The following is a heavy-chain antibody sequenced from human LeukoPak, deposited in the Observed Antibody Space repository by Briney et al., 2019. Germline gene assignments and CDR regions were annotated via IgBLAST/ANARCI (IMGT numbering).Heavy chain of an antibody. J-gene: IGHJ4*02. V-gene: IGHV4-59*01. CDR3: AREYVGTTLYSDY. CDR1: GGSISSYY. D-gene: IGHD1-7*01. Sequence: PSETLSLTCTVSGGSISSYYWTWIRQPPGKGLEWIGYFYYGGSTKYNPSLKSRVTISGDTSKNQFSLKVSSVTAADTAVYYCAREYVGTTLYSDYWGQGTLVTVSS. CDR2: FYYGGST.